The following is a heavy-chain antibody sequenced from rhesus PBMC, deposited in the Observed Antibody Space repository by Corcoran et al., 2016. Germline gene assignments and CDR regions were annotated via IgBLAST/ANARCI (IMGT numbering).Heavy chain of an antibody. CDR2: ISGSSDST. CDR1: GGSVSSSNW. CDR3: ARSPPAQYYFDY. J-gene: IGHJ4*01. Sequence: QVQLQESGPGLVKPSETLSLTCAVSGGSVSSSNWWSWIRQPPGKGLEWIGYISGSSDSTYYNPSLKTRVTISTDTSKNQFSLKLGAVTAADTAVYYCARSPPAQYYFDYWGQGVLVTVSS. V-gene: IGHV4-65*01.